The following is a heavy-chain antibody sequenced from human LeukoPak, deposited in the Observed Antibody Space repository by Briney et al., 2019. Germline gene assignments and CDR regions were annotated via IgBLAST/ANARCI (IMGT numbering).Heavy chain of an antibody. J-gene: IGHJ4*02. CDR3: ARLVLPPTSLLRYFDWLLYGVDY. CDR1: GFTFSSYA. Sequence: GGSLRLSCAASGFTFSSYAMSWVRQASGKGLEWVSAISASGGSTYYADSVKGRFTISRDNSKNTLYLQMNSLRAEDTAVYYCARLVLPPTSLLRYFDWLLYGVDYWGQGTLVTVSS. CDR2: ISASGGST. V-gene: IGHV3-23*01. D-gene: IGHD3-9*01.